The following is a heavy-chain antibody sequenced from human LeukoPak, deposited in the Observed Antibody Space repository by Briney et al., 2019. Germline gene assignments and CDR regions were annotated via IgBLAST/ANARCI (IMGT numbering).Heavy chain of an antibody. V-gene: IGHV4-4*02. CDR1: GGSISSSNW. Sequence: SGTLSLTCAVSGGSISSSNWWSWVRQPPGKGLEWIGEIYHNGSTNYNPSLRSRVTISVDKSKNQFSLKLSSVTAADTAVYYCAREGVLLWFGELFRTAFDIWGQGTMVTVSS. CDR3: AREGVLLWFGELFRTAFDI. D-gene: IGHD3-10*01. CDR2: IYHNGST. J-gene: IGHJ3*02.